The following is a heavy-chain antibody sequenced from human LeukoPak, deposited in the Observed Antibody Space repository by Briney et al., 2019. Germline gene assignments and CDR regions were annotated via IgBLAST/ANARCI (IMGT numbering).Heavy chain of an antibody. D-gene: IGHD3-10*01. CDR2: IYYSGST. CDR3: ASWSGRSHYYVMEV. Sequence: SQTLSLTCAVSGGSFSSGGLYWSCIDPHPGKGWVWIGYIYYSGSTYYNPALKSRVTITVNTYKNQFLQKLSSVTAAATAVYYCASWSGRSHYYVMEVWGQGTTVTVSS. CDR1: GGSFSSGGLY. V-gene: IGHV4-31*02. J-gene: IGHJ6*02.